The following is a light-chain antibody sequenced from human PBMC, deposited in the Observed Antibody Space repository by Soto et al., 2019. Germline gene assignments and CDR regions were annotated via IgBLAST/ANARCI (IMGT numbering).Light chain of an antibody. CDR3: SSYTSSSTYV. CDR1: SSDVGGYNS. Sequence: QSALTQPASVSGSPGQSITISCTGTSSDVGGYNSVSWYQQHPGKAPKFVIYDVGNRPSGVSDRFSGSKSGNTASLTISGLQAEDEAEYYCSSYTSSSTYVFGAGTKLTVL. J-gene: IGLJ1*01. V-gene: IGLV2-14*01. CDR2: DVG.